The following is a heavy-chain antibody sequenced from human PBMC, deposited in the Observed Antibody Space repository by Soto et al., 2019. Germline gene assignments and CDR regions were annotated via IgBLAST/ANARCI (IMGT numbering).Heavy chain of an antibody. D-gene: IGHD6-6*01. CDR3: ARDHLGVGSGAAPRAGEWFDP. CDR1: GGTFSSYA. Sequence: QVQLVQSGAEVKNPGSSVKVSCKASGGTFSSYAISWVRQAPGQGLEWMGGIIPIFGTANYGQKFQGRVPITAEESPIPGYMDLSSLRSEDTAVYYCARDHLGVGSGAAPRAGEWFDPWGQGTLVTVSS. J-gene: IGHJ5*02. V-gene: IGHV1-69*01. CDR2: IIPIFGTA.